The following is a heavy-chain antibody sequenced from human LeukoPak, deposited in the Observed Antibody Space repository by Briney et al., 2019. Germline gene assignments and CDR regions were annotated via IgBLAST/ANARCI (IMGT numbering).Heavy chain of an antibody. CDR1: GFTFNSFG. CDR2: ISYDGSNE. CDR3: AKDYDSSGWAAFDI. J-gene: IGHJ3*02. Sequence: GRSLRLSCAAPGFTFNSFGMHWVRQAPGKGLEWVAVISYDGSNEYFADSVKGRFTISRDNSKNTLYLQMNSLRAEDTAVYYCAKDYDSSGWAAFDIWGQGTMVTVSS. D-gene: IGHD3-22*01. V-gene: IGHV3-30*18.